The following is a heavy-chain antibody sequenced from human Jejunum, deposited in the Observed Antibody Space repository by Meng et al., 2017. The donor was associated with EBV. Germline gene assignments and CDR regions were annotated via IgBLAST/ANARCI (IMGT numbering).Heavy chain of an antibody. V-gene: IGHV3-74*01. J-gene: IGHJ5*02. CDR2: INSDGSKT. CDR1: GFSLSSYG. CDR3: VRGPPPDT. Sequence: QLVEGGGGLVQRGDALHLSCAASGFSLSSYGMRWVRQAPGKGLVWVSRINSDGSKTNYADSVKGRFTISRDIAKNTLYLQLNSLRADDTAVYYCVRGPPPDTWGQGTLVTVSS.